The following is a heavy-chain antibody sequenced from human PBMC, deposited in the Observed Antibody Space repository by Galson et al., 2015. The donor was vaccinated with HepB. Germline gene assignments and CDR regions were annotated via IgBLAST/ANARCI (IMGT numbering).Heavy chain of an antibody. J-gene: IGHJ3*02. V-gene: IGHV3-64D*06. CDR3: VRRTMKPRDAFDI. CDR1: GFSFTNYA. CDR2: ISGNGGNR. D-gene: IGHD3-3*01. Sequence: SLRLSCAASGFSFTNYAMHWVRQAPGKGPEYVAAISGNGGNRGYADSVKGRCTVSRDNSRNTVSLQVTSLRADDTAVYYCVRRTMKPRDAFDIWGQGTMVTVSS.